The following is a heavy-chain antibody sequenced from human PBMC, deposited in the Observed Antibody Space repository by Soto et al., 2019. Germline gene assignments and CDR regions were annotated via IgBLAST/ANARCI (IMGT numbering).Heavy chain of an antibody. CDR2: ISAYNGNT. V-gene: IGHV1-18*01. J-gene: IGHJ4*02. D-gene: IGHD3-3*01. CDR3: ARDHTIFGVVITRGHYFDY. Sequence: ASVKVSCKASGYTFTSYGISWVRQAPGQGLEWMGWISAYNGNTNYAQKLQGRVTMTTDTSTSTAYMELRSLRSDDTAVYYCARDHTIFGVVITRGHYFDYWGQGTLVTVSS. CDR1: GYTFTSYG.